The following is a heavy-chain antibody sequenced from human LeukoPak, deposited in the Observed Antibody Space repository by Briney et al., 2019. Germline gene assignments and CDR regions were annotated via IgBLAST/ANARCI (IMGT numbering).Heavy chain of an antibody. Sequence: KASETLSLTCTVSDGSISTSAYYWGWFRQPPGKGLEWIGNIYYTGTTYYSPSLKSRVTISKDTSKNQFSLKLNSVTAADTAVYHCARKEYATSPFDYWGQGTLITVSS. CDR3: ARKEYATSPFDY. D-gene: IGHD2-2*01. CDR2: IYYTGTT. V-gene: IGHV4-39*07. CDR1: DGSISTSAYY. J-gene: IGHJ4*02.